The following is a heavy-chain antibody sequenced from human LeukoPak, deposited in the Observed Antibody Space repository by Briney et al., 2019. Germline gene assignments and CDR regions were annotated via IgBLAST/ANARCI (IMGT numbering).Heavy chain of an antibody. D-gene: IGHD1-26*01. Sequence: MTGGSLRLSCAASGFTFSSYSMNWVRQAPGKGLEWVSSISSSSSYIYYADSVKGRFTISRDNAKNSLYLQMNSLRAEDTAVYYCARMGSRDAFDIWGQGTMVTVSS. CDR3: ARMGSRDAFDI. CDR1: GFTFSSYS. CDR2: ISSSSSYI. J-gene: IGHJ3*02. V-gene: IGHV3-21*01.